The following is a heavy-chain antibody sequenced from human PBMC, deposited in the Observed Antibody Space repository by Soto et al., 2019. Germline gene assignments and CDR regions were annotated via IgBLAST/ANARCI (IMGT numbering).Heavy chain of an antibody. CDR1: GFTFSSYW. V-gene: IGHV3-15*07. Sequence: PGGSLRLSCAASGFTFSSYWMHWVRQTPEKGLVWVSHINAGGTIDHAAPVTGRFTISGDDSRNMSYLQMNSLKIEDTAVYFCATEFGYSSGQNDHWGQGTLVTVSS. J-gene: IGHJ4*02. CDR2: INAGGTI. CDR3: ATEFGYSSGQNDH. D-gene: IGHD6-25*01.